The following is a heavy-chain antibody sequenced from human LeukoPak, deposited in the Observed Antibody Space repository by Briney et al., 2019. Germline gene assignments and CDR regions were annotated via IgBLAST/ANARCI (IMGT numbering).Heavy chain of an antibody. CDR2: IYYSGST. D-gene: IGHD6-13*01. J-gene: IGHJ6*02. Sequence: SETLSLTCTVSGGSISSGDYYWSWIRQPPGKGLEWIGYIYYSGSTYYNPSLKSRVTISVDTSKNQFSLKLSSVTAADTAVYYCARGGSSSSWGTYYYYYGMDVWGQGTTVTVSS. CDR1: GGSISSGDYY. CDR3: ARGGSSSSWGTYYYYYGMDV. V-gene: IGHV4-30-4*01.